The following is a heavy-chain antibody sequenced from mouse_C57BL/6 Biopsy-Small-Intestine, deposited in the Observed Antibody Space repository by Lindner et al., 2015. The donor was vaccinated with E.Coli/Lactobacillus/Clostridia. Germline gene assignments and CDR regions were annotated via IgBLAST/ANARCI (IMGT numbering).Heavy chain of an antibody. Sequence: VQLQESGPELVKPGASVKISCKASGYSFTSYYIHWVKQRPGQGLEWIGWIYPGSGNTKYNEKFKGKATLTADTSSSTAYMQLSSLTSEDSAVYYCARSAGSSFPYWGQGTLVTVSA. V-gene: IGHV1-66*01. CDR1: GYSFTSYY. J-gene: IGHJ3*01. D-gene: IGHD1-1*01. CDR2: IYPGSGNT. CDR3: ARSAGSSFPY.